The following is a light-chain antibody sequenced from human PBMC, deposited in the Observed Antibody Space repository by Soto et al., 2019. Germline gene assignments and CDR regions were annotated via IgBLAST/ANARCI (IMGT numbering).Light chain of an antibody. J-gene: IGKJ5*01. CDR1: QDISNY. Sequence: DIQMTQSPSSLSASVGDRVTITCQASQDISNYLIWYQQKPGKAPKLLIYDASNLETGVRSRFSGSGSGTDFTFTISSLQPEDIATSYCQQYDNLRITFGQGTRLEIK. CDR2: DAS. V-gene: IGKV1-33*01. CDR3: QQYDNLRIT.